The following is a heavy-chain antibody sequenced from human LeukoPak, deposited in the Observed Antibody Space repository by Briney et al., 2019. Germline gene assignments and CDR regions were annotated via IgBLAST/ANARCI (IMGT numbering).Heavy chain of an antibody. V-gene: IGHV3-48*04. Sequence: GGSLRLSCAASGFTFSSYSMNRVRQAPGKGLEWVSYISSSSSTIYYADSVKGRFTISRDNAKNSLYLQMNSLRAEDTAVYYCARVGARIAAAPGFDPWGQGTLVTVSS. CDR1: GFTFSSYS. CDR2: ISSSSSTI. J-gene: IGHJ5*02. D-gene: IGHD6-13*01. CDR3: ARVGARIAAAPGFDP.